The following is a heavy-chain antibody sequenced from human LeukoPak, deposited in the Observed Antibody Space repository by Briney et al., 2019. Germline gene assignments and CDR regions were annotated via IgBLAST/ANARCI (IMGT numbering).Heavy chain of an antibody. CDR1: GFTFSSYS. CDR2: ISSSSSYI. V-gene: IGHV3-21*01. Sequence: GGSLRLSCAASGFTFSSYSMNWVRQAPGKGLEWVSSISSSSSYIYYADSVKGRFTISRDNAKNSLYLQMNSLRAEDTAVYYCARDQGAAAAFDYWGQGTLVTVSS. D-gene: IGHD6-13*01. CDR3: ARDQGAAAAFDY. J-gene: IGHJ4*02.